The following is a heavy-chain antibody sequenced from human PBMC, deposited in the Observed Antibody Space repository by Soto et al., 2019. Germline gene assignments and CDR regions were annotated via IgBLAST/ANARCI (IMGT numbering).Heavy chain of an antibody. Sequence: GESLKISCKGSGYSFTKYWIAWVRQMPGKGLEWMGIIYPGDSDTRYSPSFQGQITISADKSINTAYLQWGSLKASDTATYYCARRGDSSGYMDYWGQGIPVTVSS. V-gene: IGHV5-51*01. J-gene: IGHJ4*02. CDR2: IYPGDSDT. CDR3: ARRGDSSGYMDY. D-gene: IGHD3-22*01. CDR1: GYSFTKYW.